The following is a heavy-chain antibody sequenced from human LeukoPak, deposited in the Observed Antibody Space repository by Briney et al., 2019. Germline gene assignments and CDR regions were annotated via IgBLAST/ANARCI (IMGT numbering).Heavy chain of an antibody. D-gene: IGHD3-22*01. CDR3: ARGHYYDSSGLVKYYFDY. V-gene: IGHV3-74*01. CDR1: GFTFSSYW. J-gene: IGHJ4*02. CDR2: INSDGSST. Sequence: GGSLRLSCAASGFTFSSYWMHWVRQAPGKGLVWVSRINSDGSSTSYADSVKGRFTISRDNAKNSLYLQMNSLRAEDTAVYYCARGHYYDSSGLVKYYFDYWGQGTLVTVSS.